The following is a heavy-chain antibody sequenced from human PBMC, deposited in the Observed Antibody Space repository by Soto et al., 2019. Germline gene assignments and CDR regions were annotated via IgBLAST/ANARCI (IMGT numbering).Heavy chain of an antibody. J-gene: IGHJ4*02. Sequence: PSETLSLTCTVSGGSISSSSHYWGWIRQPPGKGLEWIGTMFYSGSTYFNPSLKSRVTIPVDTSKNQFSLKMSSVTAADTAVYYCARHVAAAGFFAFDFWGQGILVNVAS. CDR1: GGSISSSSHY. CDR3: ARHVAAAGFFAFDF. V-gene: IGHV4-39*01. D-gene: IGHD6-13*01. CDR2: MFYSGST.